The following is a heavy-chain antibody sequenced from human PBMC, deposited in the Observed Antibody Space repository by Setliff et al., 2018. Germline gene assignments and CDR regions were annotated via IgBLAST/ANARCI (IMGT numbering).Heavy chain of an antibody. D-gene: IGHD6-19*01. Sequence: GSLRLSCAASGLTFRTYAMSWVRQAPGKGLEWVSSTTGSGGDRDYADSVKGRFTISRDNANHSLHLQMNSLRGEDTAVYYCAGGRGWRFDDWGQGTLVTVSS. J-gene: IGHJ4*02. CDR1: GLTFRTYA. CDR2: TTGSGGDR. CDR3: AGGRGWRFDD. V-gene: IGHV3-23*01.